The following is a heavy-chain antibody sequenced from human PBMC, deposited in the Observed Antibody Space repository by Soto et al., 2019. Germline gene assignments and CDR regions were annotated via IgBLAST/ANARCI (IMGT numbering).Heavy chain of an antibody. V-gene: IGHV6-1*01. CDR2: KYYRSKWYN. D-gene: IGHD6-19*01. CDR3: ARVGYSSGFSWFDP. J-gene: IGHJ5*02. Sequence: SQTLSLTCAISGDSVSSNSAAWNWIRQSPSRGLEWLGRKYYRSKWYNDYAVSVKSRITVNPDTSKNQFSLQLNSVTPEDTAVYYCARVGYSSGFSWFDPWGQGTLVTVSS. CDR1: GDSVSSNSAA.